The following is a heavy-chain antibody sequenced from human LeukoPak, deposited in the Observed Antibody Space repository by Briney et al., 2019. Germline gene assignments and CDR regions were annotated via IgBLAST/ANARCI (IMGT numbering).Heavy chain of an antibody. CDR2: IYYSGST. V-gene: IGHV4-59*01. CDR1: GGSISSYY. D-gene: IGHD2-21*01. CDR3: AREPPTGGGDYFDY. Sequence: SETLSLTCTVSGGSISSYYWSWIRQPPGKGLEWIGYIYYSGSTNYNPSLKSRVTISVDTSKNQFSLKLSSVTAADTAVYYCAREPPTGGGDYFDYWGQGTLVTVSS. J-gene: IGHJ4*02.